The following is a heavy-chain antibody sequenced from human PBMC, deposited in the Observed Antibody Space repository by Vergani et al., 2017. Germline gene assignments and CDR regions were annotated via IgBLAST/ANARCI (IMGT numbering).Heavy chain of an antibody. Sequence: QVQLVQSGAEVKKPGSSVKVSCKASGGTFSSYAISWVRQAPGQGLEWMGGIIPIFGTANYAQKFQGRVTITADESTSTAYMELSSLRSEDTAVYYWARKRAGTVVTEYYFDYWGQGTLVTVSS. CDR3: ARKRAGTVVTEYYFDY. D-gene: IGHD4-23*01. CDR2: IIPIFGTA. CDR1: GGTFSSYA. J-gene: IGHJ4*02. V-gene: IGHV1-69*01.